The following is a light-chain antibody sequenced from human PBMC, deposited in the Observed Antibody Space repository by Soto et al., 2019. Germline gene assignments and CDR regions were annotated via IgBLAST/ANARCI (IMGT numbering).Light chain of an antibody. CDR1: QSVGSSY. CDR2: DVS. Sequence: EIVLTQSPGTLSLSPGERATLSCRASQSVGSSYLTWYQQKPGQAPRLLIYDVSSRATGIPDRFSGSGSGTDFTLTISSLQSEDFAVYYCQHYNNWPPYTFGQGTKLEIK. V-gene: IGKV3-20*01. CDR3: QHYNNWPPYT. J-gene: IGKJ2*01.